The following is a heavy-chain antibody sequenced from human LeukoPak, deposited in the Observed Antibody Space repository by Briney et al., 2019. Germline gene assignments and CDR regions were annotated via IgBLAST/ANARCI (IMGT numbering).Heavy chain of an antibody. J-gene: IGHJ6*03. CDR1: GYTFTSYG. V-gene: IGHV1-18*01. CDR2: ISAYKGNT. CDR3: ARDPGGRGSYIDYYYYMDV. D-gene: IGHD1-26*01. Sequence: ASVNVSCKASGYTFTSYGISWVRQAPGQGLEGMGWISAYKGNTKYTQRLQGRVTMTTDTSTTTAYVELRSLRSEDTAVYYCARDPGGRGSYIDYYYYMDVWGKGTTVTVSS.